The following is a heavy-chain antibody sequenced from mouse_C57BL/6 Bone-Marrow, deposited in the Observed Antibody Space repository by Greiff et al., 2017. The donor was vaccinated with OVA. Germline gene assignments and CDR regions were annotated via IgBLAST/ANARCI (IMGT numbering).Heavy chain of an antibody. J-gene: IGHJ2*01. CDR2: IYPRSGNT. CDR3: ARPVYYGSSLFDY. D-gene: IGHD1-1*01. Sequence: VQLQQSGAELARPGASVKLSCKASGYTFTSYGISWVKQRTGQGLEWIGEIYPRSGNTCYNEKFKGKATLTADKSSSTAYMELRSLTSADSAVYFCARPVYYGSSLFDYWGQGTTLTVSS. CDR1: GYTFTSYG. V-gene: IGHV1-81*01.